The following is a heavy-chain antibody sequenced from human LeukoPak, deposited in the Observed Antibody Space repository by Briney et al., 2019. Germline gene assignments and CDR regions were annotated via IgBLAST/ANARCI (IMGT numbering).Heavy chain of an antibody. J-gene: IGHJ4*02. Sequence: GGSLRLSCAASGFTFSIYGMNWVRQAPGKGLEWVSYISSSTIYYADSVKGRFTISRDNAKNSLYLQMNSLRAEDTAVYYCARDSSSSGYFDYWGQGTLVTVSS. CDR2: ISSSTI. CDR3: ARDSSSSGYFDY. D-gene: IGHD6-13*01. CDR1: GFTFSIYG. V-gene: IGHV3-48*04.